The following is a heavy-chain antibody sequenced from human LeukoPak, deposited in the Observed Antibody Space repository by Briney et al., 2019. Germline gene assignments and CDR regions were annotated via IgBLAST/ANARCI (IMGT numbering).Heavy chain of an antibody. Sequence: SETLSLTCAVYGGSFSGYYWSWIRQPPGKGLGWIGEVDHSGSTNYSPSLKSRVTMSVDTSKNQFSLNLSSVTAADTAVYYCARVVWDGVIVAVQPAATPGSIDYWGQGTLVTVSS. V-gene: IGHV4-34*01. D-gene: IGHD2-2*01. CDR2: VDHSGST. CDR1: GGSFSGYY. J-gene: IGHJ4*02. CDR3: ARVVWDGVIVAVQPAATPGSIDY.